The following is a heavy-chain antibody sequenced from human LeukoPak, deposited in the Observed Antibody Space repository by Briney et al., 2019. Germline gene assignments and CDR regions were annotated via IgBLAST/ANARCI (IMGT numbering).Heavy chain of an antibody. D-gene: IGHD4-23*01. J-gene: IGHJ4*02. CDR2: IIPIFGTA. CDR3: ARAAGGNLAFDY. CDR1: GGTFSSYA. V-gene: IGHV1-69*05. Sequence: GSSVKVSCKASGGTFSSYAISWVRQAPGQGLEWMGGIIPIFGTANYAQKLQGRVTITTDESTSTAYMELSSLRSEDTAVYYCARAAGGNLAFDYWGQGTLVTVSS.